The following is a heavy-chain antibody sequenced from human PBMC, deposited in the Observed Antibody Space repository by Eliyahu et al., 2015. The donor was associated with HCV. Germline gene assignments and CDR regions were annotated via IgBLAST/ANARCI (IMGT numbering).Heavy chain of an antibody. D-gene: IGHD6-6*01. V-gene: IGHV3-72*01. CDR1: GFTFSDHY. Sequence: EVHLVESGGGLVQPGGSLRLSCAASGFTFSDHYMDWVRQAPGKGLEGVGRTRNRANSYTTEYAASVKGRFTISRDDSRNSLYLQMNSLKTEDTAVYYCAKDLIIAAQAMDVWGQGTTVTVSS. CDR2: TRNRANSYTT. J-gene: IGHJ6*02. CDR3: AKDLIIAAQAMDV.